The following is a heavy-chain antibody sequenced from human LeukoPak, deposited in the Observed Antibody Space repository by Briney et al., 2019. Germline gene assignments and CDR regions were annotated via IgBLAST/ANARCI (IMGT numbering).Heavy chain of an antibody. V-gene: IGHV4-39*07. D-gene: IGHD6-13*01. J-gene: IGHJ4*02. CDR2: IYYNGKT. Sequence: PSETLSLTCIVSGGSISRSSYYWGWIRQPPGKGLEWIGSIYYNGKTYYNSSLESRVTMSLDTSRTQFSLKMYSVTAADTAVYYCARGNSNTWYPTGLHFDSWGQGTLVSVSS. CDR1: GGSISRSSYY. CDR3: ARGNSNTWYPTGLHFDS.